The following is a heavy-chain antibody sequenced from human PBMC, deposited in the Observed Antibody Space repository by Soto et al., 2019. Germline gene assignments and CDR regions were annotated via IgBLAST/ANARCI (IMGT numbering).Heavy chain of an antibody. D-gene: IGHD5-18*01. CDR3: ARGDTAMANYYYCAMDV. Sequence: ASVKVSCKASGYTFTGYYMHWVRPAPRQGLEWMGWINPNSRGTNYAQKFQGWVTMTRDTSISTAYMELSKLRSDDTAVYYRARGDTAMANYYYCAMDVWGQGTRVTVSS. CDR1: GYTFTGYY. V-gene: IGHV1-2*04. CDR2: INPNSRGT. J-gene: IGHJ6*02.